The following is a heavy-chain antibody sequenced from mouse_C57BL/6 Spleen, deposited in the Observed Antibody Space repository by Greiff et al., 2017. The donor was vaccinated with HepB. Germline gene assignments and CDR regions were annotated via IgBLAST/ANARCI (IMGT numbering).Heavy chain of an antibody. Sequence: VKVVESGPELVKPGASVKISCKASGYAFSSSWMNWVKQRPGKGLEWIGRIYPGDGDTNYNGKFKGKATLTADKSSSTAYMQLSSLTSEDSAVYFCAKIYYDYGLGYWGQGTTLTVSS. V-gene: IGHV1-82*01. CDR1: GYAFSSSW. CDR2: IYPGDGDT. J-gene: IGHJ2*01. CDR3: AKIYYDYGLGY. D-gene: IGHD2-4*01.